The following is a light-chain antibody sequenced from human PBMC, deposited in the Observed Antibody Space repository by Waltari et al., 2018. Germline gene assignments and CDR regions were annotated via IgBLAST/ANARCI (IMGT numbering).Light chain of an antibody. CDR1: QSGSRA. Sequence: EIVLTQSPGSLSSSPGERVTLSCRASQSGSRAVAWYQQKPGQAPRLLIFGASNRATGIPDRFSGSGSETDFSLTISRLEPEDFAVYYCQHYVRLPATFGRGTKVEIK. J-gene: IGKJ1*01. V-gene: IGKV3-20*01. CDR3: QHYVRLPAT. CDR2: GAS.